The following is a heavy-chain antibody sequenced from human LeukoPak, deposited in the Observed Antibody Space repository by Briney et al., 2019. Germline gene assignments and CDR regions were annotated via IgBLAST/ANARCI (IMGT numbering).Heavy chain of an antibody. CDR3: AKDRLLLARVVIDAFDI. J-gene: IGHJ3*02. CDR1: GFTLSRYG. D-gene: IGHD3-10*01. V-gene: IGHV3-33*03. Sequence: GGSLRLFCAACGFTLSRYGMHWVRQAPGKGLEWVAVIWYDGSNKYYADSVKGRFTISRDKSKNTLYLQMNSLGAEDTAVYYCAKDRLLLARVVIDAFDIWGQATMVTVS. CDR2: IWYDGSNK.